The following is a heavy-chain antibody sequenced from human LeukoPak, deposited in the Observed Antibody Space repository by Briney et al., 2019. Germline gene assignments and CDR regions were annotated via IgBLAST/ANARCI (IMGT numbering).Heavy chain of an antibody. Sequence: GGSLRLSCAASGITFSSYGMHWVRQAPGKGLEWVAVISYDGGNKYYADSVKGRFTISRDNSKNSLYLQMNSLRAEDTAVYYCAKSVAGNLNWFDPWGQGTLVTVSS. CDR1: GITFSSYG. CDR2: ISYDGGNK. J-gene: IGHJ5*02. CDR3: AKSVAGNLNWFDP. V-gene: IGHV3-30*18. D-gene: IGHD6-19*01.